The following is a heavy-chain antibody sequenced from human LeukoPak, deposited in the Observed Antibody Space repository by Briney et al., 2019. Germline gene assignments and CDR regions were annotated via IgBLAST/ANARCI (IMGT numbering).Heavy chain of an antibody. V-gene: IGHV4-39*07. CDR2: IYYSGST. CDR3: ARDSFGGAYDCSSTSCYSYYYYYMDV. Sequence: TSETLSLTCTVSGGSISSSSYYWGWIRQPPGKGLEWIGSIYYSGSTYYNPSLKSRVTMSVDTSKNQFSLKLSSVTAADTAVYYCARDSFGGAYDCSSTSCYSYYYYYMDVWGKGTTVTISS. CDR1: GGSISSSSYY. D-gene: IGHD2-2*01. J-gene: IGHJ6*03.